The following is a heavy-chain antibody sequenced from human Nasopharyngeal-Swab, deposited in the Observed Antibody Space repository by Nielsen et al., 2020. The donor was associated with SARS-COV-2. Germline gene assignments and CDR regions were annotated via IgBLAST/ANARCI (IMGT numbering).Heavy chain of an antibody. CDR1: GYSFTSYW. Sequence: GESLKISCKGSGYSFTSYWISWVHQMPGKGLEWMGRIDPSDSYTNYSPSFQGHVTISADKSISTAYLQWSSLKASDTAMYYCARQYCGGDCDFDYWGQGTLVTVSS. V-gene: IGHV5-10-1*01. CDR2: IDPSDSYT. J-gene: IGHJ4*02. D-gene: IGHD2-21*01. CDR3: ARQYCGGDCDFDY.